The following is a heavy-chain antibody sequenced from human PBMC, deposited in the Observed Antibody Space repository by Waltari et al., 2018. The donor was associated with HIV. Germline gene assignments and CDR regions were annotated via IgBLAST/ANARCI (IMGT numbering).Heavy chain of an antibody. CDR2: MNPNSGST. V-gene: IGHV1-8*01. CDR3: ARGIPAGRYETLTGQDY. J-gene: IGHJ4*02. Sequence: QVQLVQSGAEVKTPGASVKVSCKASGYTFTSYDINWVRQATGQGLEWMGWMNPNSGSTGYAPKCQGRITMTRNASRTTAYMELSSLRSEDTAVYFCARGIPAGRYETLTGQDYWGQGTLVTVSS. D-gene: IGHD3-9*01. CDR1: GYTFTSYD.